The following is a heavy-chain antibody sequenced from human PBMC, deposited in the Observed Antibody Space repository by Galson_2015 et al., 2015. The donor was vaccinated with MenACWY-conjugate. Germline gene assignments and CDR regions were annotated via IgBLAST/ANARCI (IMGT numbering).Heavy chain of an antibody. Sequence: SLRLSCAASGFTFSNAWMSWVRQAPGKGLEWVGRIKSKTDGGTTDYAAPVKGRFTISRDDSKNTLYLQMNSLKTEDTAVYYCTTAPDLTAMVDYWGQGTLVTVSS. V-gene: IGHV3-15*01. CDR2: IKSKTDGGTT. CDR3: TTAPDLTAMVDY. J-gene: IGHJ4*02. CDR1: GFTFSNAW. D-gene: IGHD5-18*01.